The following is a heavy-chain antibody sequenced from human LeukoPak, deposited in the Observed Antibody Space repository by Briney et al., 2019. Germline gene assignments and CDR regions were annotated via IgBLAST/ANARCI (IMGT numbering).Heavy chain of an antibody. J-gene: IGHJ5*02. CDR1: GGTFSSYT. D-gene: IGHD2-15*01. Sequence: ASVRVSCKASGGTFSSYTISWVRQAPGRGLEWMGRIIPILGIANYAQKFQGRVTITADKSTSTAYMELSSLKSEDTAAYYCASHCSGGSCYGFRFDPWGQGTLVTVSS. V-gene: IGHV1-69*02. CDR3: ASHCSGGSCYGFRFDP. CDR2: IIPILGIA.